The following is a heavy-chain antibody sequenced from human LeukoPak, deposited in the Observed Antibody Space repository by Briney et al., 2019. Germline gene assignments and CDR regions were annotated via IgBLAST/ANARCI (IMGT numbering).Heavy chain of an antibody. CDR2: IIPIFGTA. V-gene: IGHV1-69*13. CDR3: AREECSTSCHTYYGMDV. J-gene: IGHJ6*02. CDR1: GGTFSSYA. D-gene: IGHD2-2*02. Sequence: SVRVSCKASGGTFSSYAISWVRQAPGQGLEWMGGIIPIFGTANYAQKFQGRVTITADESTSTAYMELSSLRSEDTAVYYCAREECSTSCHTYYGMDVWGQGTTVTVSS.